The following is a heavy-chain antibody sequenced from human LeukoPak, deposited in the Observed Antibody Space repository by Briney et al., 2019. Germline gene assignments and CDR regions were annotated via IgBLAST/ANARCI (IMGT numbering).Heavy chain of an antibody. D-gene: IGHD3-9*01. CDR3: AKDGTDYDILTGYYRGYYFDY. J-gene: IGHJ4*02. Sequence: GGSLRLSCAASGFTFSSYGMSWVRQAPGKGLEWVSAISGSGGSTYYADSVKGRFTISRDNSKNTLYLQMNSLRAEDTAVYYCAKDGTDYDILTGYYRGYYFDYWGQGTLVTVSS. CDR1: GFTFSSYG. CDR2: ISGSGGST. V-gene: IGHV3-23*01.